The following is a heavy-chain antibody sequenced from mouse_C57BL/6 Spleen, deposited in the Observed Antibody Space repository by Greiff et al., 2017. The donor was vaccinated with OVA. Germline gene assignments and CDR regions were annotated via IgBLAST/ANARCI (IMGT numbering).Heavy chain of an antibody. Sequence: VKVVESGPGLVAPSQSLSITCTVSGFSLTSYAISWVRQPPGKGLEWLGVIWTGGGTNYNSALKSRLSISKDNSKSQVFLKMNSLQTDDTARYYCARNEAYYSNYFYAMDYWGQGTSVTVSS. CDR2: IWTGGGT. J-gene: IGHJ4*01. V-gene: IGHV2-9-1*01. D-gene: IGHD2-5*01. CDR3: ARNEAYYSNYFYAMDY. CDR1: GFSLTSYA.